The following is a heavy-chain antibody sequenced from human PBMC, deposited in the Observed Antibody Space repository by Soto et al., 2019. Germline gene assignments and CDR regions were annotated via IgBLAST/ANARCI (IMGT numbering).Heavy chain of an antibody. J-gene: IGHJ4*02. D-gene: IGHD3-10*01. CDR3: ARGSSMVRGVIYGY. CDR2: IYYSGST. Sequence: SETLSLTCTVSGGSISSGGYYWSWIRQHPGKGLEWIGYIYYSGSTYYNPSLKSRVTISVDTSKNQFSLKLSSVTAADTAVYYCARGSSMVRGVIYGYWGQGTLVTVSS. CDR1: GGSISSGGYY. V-gene: IGHV4-31*03.